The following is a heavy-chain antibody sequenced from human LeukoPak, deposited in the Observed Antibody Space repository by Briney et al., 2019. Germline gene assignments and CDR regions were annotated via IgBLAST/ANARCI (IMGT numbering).Heavy chain of an antibody. CDR3: ARDRGEKYYYDSTFDY. V-gene: IGHV3-11*06. J-gene: IGHJ4*02. CDR2: ISSSSSYI. CDR1: GFTFSDYY. D-gene: IGHD3-22*01. Sequence: GGSLRLSCAASGFTFSDYYMSWIRQAPGKGLEWVSSISSSSSYIYYADSVKGRFTISRDNAKNSLYLQMNSLRAEDTAVYYCARDRGEKYYYDSTFDYWGQGTLVTVSS.